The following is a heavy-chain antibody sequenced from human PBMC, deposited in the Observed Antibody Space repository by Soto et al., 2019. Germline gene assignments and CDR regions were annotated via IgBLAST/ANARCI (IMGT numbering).Heavy chain of an antibody. J-gene: IGHJ4*02. V-gene: IGHV3-30*18. CDR2: ISFDGSNR. D-gene: IGHD2-15*01. CDR1: GFTFSNYA. CDR3: AKDLSYCSGGSCYQHDGSDN. Sequence: ALRLSCAASGFTFSNYAMHWVRQAPGKGLEWVAIISFDGSNRFYRDSVKGRFTISRDNSRNTLYLEMSSLRAEDTAVYFCAKDLSYCSGGSCYQHDGSDNWGRGTLVTVSS.